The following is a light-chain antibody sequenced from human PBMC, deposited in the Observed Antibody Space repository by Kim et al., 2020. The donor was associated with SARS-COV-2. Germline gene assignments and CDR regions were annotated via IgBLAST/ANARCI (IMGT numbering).Light chain of an antibody. Sequence: SYELTQPPSVSVSPGQTASITCSGDKLGDKYACWYQQKPGQSPVLVIYQDSKRPSGIPERFSGSNSGNTATLTISGTQAMDEADYYCQAWDSNTVVFVGG. V-gene: IGLV3-1*01. J-gene: IGLJ2*01. CDR2: QDS. CDR3: QAWDSNTVV. CDR1: KLGDKY.